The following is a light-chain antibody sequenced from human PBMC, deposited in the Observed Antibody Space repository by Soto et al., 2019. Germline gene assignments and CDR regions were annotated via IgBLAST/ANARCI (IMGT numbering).Light chain of an antibody. J-gene: IGKJ5*01. CDR1: QAIRND. Sequence: AIQMTQSPSSQSASVGDRVTITCRASQAIRNDLGWYQQKPGKAPKLLIYAGSSLQSGVPSRFSGSGSGTDFTLTISSLQAEDFATYYCLQDYNYPPTFGQGTRLEIK. CDR2: AGS. CDR3: LQDYNYPPT. V-gene: IGKV1-6*02.